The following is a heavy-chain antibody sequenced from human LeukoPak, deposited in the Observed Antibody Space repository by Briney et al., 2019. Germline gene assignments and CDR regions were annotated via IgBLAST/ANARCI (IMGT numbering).Heavy chain of an antibody. Sequence: SETLSLTCTVSGGSISSFYWSWFYWGWIRQPPGKGLEWIGYIYYIGSTYYNPSLRSRVTISVDTSKNQFSLKLSSVTAADTAVYYCARSSEGRYYYDSSGFSYYYYYMDVWGKGTTVTISS. V-gene: IGHV4-59*01. CDR1: GGSISSFY. CDR2: IYYIGST. CDR3: ARSSEGRYYYDSSGFSYYYYYMDV. D-gene: IGHD3-22*01. J-gene: IGHJ6*03.